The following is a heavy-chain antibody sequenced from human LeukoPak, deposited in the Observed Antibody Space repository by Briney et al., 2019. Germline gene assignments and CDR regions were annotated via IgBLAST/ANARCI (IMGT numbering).Heavy chain of an antibody. CDR2: IYTGGSA. D-gene: IGHD5-12*01. V-gene: IGHV3-66*01. CDR3: AKDLGGYDFDY. CDR1: GFTVSSNY. J-gene: IGHJ4*02. Sequence: GGSLRLSCAASGFTVSSNYMSWVRQAPGKGLEWVSVIYTGGSAYYADSVKGRFSISRDNSKNTLYLQMNSLRAEDTAVYYCAKDLGGYDFDYWGQGTLVTVSS.